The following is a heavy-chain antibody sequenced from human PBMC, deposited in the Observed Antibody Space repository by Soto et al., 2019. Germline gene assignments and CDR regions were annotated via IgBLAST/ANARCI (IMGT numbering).Heavy chain of an antibody. CDR3: AKDFSYALLDQPGRDYGYYGMDV. J-gene: IGHJ6*02. CDR1: GLTSSSYV. D-gene: IGHD3-16*01. Sequence: GGSLRPSCAPPGLTSSSYVMHWVRQSPGKGLEGMAAISYDGMNTYYAISVKGRITISRDNAKNTLYLQMKGLRADDTAVCYCAKDFSYALLDQPGRDYGYYGMDVWGQGTTVTVSS. CDR2: ISYDGMNT. V-gene: IGHV3-30*18.